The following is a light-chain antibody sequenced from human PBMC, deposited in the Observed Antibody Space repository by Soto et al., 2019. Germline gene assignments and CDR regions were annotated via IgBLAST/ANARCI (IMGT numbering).Light chain of an antibody. V-gene: IGKV3-20*01. CDR3: QQYGSSPFYT. CDR1: QSVSSTF. CDR2: GAS. J-gene: IGKJ2*01. Sequence: EIVLTQSPGTLSLSPGERATLSCRASQSVSSTFLAWYQQKPGHAPRLLIYGASTRATGIPDRFSGSGSGTDFSLTISRLEPEDVAVYYCQQYGSSPFYTFGQGTKLEIK.